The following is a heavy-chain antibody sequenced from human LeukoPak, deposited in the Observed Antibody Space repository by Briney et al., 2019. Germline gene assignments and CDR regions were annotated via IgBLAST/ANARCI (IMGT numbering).Heavy chain of an antibody. J-gene: IGHJ4*02. V-gene: IGHV1-69*05. CDR3: ARAVDYSNCLDY. CDR2: IIPIFGTA. Sequence: SVKVSCKASGGTFSSYAISRVRQAPGQRLEWMGGIIPIFGTANYAQKFQGRVTITTDESTSTAYMELSSLRSEDTAVYYCARAVDYSNCLDYWGQGTLVTVSS. D-gene: IGHD4-11*01. CDR1: GGTFSSYA.